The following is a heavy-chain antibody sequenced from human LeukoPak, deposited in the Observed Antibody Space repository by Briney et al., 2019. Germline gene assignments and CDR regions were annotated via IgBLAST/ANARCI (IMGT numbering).Heavy chain of an antibody. CDR2: FYYSGTT. J-gene: IGHJ4*02. CDR3: ARGGKDIVVIDF. CDR1: AASVTTSSYY. V-gene: IGHV4-39*07. Sequence: SETLSLTCSVSAASVTTSSYYWGWLRQPPGRGLEGIGSFYYSGTTYYNPSLKSRVTISVDTSKNQFSLKLSSVTAADTAVYYCARGGKDIVVIDFWGQGTLVTVSS. D-gene: IGHD2-2*01.